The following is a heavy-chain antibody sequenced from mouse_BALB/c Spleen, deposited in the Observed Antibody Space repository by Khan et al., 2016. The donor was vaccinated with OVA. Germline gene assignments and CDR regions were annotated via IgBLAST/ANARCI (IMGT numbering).Heavy chain of an antibody. J-gene: IGHJ3*01. CDR2: ISPGSGDT. D-gene: IGHD2-5*01. CDR3: ASSNYIGHTLAY. Sequence: QVQLKQSGAELARPGASVKLSCKASGYTFTDYYINWVKQRTGQGLEWIGEISPGSGDTYYNEKFKGKATLTADKSSSSVYMQLSSLTAEASAVYFSASSNYIGHTLAYWSQGTLVTVSA. CDR1: GYTFTDYY. V-gene: IGHV1-77*01.